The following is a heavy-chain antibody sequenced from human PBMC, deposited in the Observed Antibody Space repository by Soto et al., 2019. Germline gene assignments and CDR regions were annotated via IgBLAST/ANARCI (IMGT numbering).Heavy chain of an antibody. CDR1: GYTFTSYA. Sequence: ASVKVSCKASGYTFTSYAMHWVRQAPGQRLEWMGWINAGNGNTKYSQKFQGRVTITRDTSASTAYMELSSLRSEDTAVYYYARGLGGSGSPRSYYYYYMDVWGKGTTVTVSS. V-gene: IGHV1-3*01. CDR3: ARGLGGSGSPRSYYYYYMDV. D-gene: IGHD3-10*01. CDR2: INAGNGNT. J-gene: IGHJ6*03.